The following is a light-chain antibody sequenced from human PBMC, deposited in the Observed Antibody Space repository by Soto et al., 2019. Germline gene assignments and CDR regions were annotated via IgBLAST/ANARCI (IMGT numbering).Light chain of an antibody. CDR3: CSYAGSYTDV. CDR1: SSDVGAYNY. V-gene: IGLV2-11*01. CDR2: DVN. Sequence: QSVLTQPRSVSGSPGQSVTISCTGTSSDVGAYNYDSWYQQHPGKAPKLMIYDVNKRPSGVPDRVSGSKSGNTASLTISGLQDEDEADYYCCSYAGSYTDVFGTGTKSPS. J-gene: IGLJ1*01.